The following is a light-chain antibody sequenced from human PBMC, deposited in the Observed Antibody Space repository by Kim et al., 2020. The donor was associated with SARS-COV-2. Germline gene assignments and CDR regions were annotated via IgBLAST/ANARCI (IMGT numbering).Light chain of an antibody. CDR3: QQTQRTPPT. CDR2: DAS. J-gene: IGKJ4*01. V-gene: IGKV1-39*01. CDR1: ETIKTH. Sequence: IQMTQSPSSLSASVGDRVTITCRASETIKTHLSWYQQKPGKAPKALIFDASSLQSGVPSRFSGSGSGTEFTLTVSGLQPEDFAVYFCQQTQRTPPTFGGGTKVDIK.